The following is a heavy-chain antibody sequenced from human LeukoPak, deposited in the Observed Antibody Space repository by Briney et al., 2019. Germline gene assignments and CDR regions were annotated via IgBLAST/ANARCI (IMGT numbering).Heavy chain of an antibody. CDR2: INHSGST. J-gene: IGHJ6*02. CDR1: GGSFSGYY. V-gene: IGHV4-34*01. CDR3: ARGKPRYCSSTSCYKLHYYGMDV. Sequence: PSETLSLTCAVYGGSFSGYYWSWIRQPPGKGLEWIGEINHSGSTNYNPSLKSRVTISVDTSKNQFSLKLSSVTAADTAVYYCARGKPRYCSSTSCYKLHYYGMDVWGQGTTVTVSS. D-gene: IGHD2-2*02.